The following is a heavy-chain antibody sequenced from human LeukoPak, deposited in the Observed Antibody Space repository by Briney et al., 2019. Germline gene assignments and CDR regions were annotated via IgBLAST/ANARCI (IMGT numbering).Heavy chain of an antibody. CDR2: IKQDGNEK. CDR1: GFTFSSYW. CDR3: ARDRYSGSYWYY. V-gene: IGHV3-7*01. D-gene: IGHD1-26*01. Sequence: GGSLRLSCAVSGFTFSSYWMSWVRQAPGKGLEWVAKIKQDGNEKYYVDSVKGRFTISRDNAKNSLYLQMNSLRAEDTAVYYCARDRYSGSYWYYWGQGTLVTVSS. J-gene: IGHJ4*02.